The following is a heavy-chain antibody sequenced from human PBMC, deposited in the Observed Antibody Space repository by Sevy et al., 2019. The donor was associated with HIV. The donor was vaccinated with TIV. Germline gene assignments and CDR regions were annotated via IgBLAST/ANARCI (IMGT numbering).Heavy chain of an antibody. Sequence: ASVTVSCKASGYTFTSYGISWVRQAPGQGLEWMGWISAYNGNTNYAQKLQGRVTMTTDTSTSTAYMELRSRRSDDTAVYYCARYCSGGSCYSIIIDYWGQGTLVTVSS. CDR3: ARYCSGGSCYSIIIDY. V-gene: IGHV1-18*01. J-gene: IGHJ4*02. D-gene: IGHD2-15*01. CDR2: ISAYNGNT. CDR1: GYTFTSYG.